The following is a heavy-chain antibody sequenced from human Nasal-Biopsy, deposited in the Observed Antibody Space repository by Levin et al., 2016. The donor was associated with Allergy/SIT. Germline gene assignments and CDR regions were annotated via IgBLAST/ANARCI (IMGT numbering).Heavy chain of an antibody. Sequence: SETLSLTCAVYGGSFSGYYWSWIRQSPGKGLEWIGESNHNGSTDYNPSLKTRVAISVDTSKNQISLRLNSVTAADTAVYYCARGGGGVDTLMAKYYYYYMGVWARGTAVTVSS. CDR3: ARGGGGVDTLMAKYYYYYMGV. CDR2: SNHNGST. V-gene: IGHV4-34*01. CDR1: GGSFSGYY. J-gene: IGHJ6*03. D-gene: IGHD5-18*01.